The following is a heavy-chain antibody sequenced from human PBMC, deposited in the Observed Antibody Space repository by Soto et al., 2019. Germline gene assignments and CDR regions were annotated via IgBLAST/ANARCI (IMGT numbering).Heavy chain of an antibody. Sequence: PGGSLRLSCVASGFTFSSYGMHWVRQAPGKGLEWVAVIWYDGSNKYYADSVKGRFTISRDNSKNTLYLQMNSLRAEDTAVYYCARERITFGGVIVKYFDYWGQGTLVTVSS. CDR1: GFTFSSYG. CDR2: IWYDGSNK. V-gene: IGHV3-33*01. CDR3: ARERITFGGVIVKYFDY. D-gene: IGHD3-16*02. J-gene: IGHJ4*02.